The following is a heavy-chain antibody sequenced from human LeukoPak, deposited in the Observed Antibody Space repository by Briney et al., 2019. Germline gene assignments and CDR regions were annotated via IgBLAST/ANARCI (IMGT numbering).Heavy chain of an antibody. D-gene: IGHD3-9*01. V-gene: IGHV4-30-2*01. J-gene: IGHJ6*02. CDR2: IFHSETT. CDR3: ARADYDILTGAYGMDV. Sequence: SETLSLTCAVSGGSISSGGYSWSWIRQPPGKGLEWIGYIFHSETTYHNPSLKSRVTISVDRSKNQFSLKLSSVPAADTAVYYCARADYDILTGAYGMDVWGQGTTVTVSS. CDR1: GGSISSGGYS.